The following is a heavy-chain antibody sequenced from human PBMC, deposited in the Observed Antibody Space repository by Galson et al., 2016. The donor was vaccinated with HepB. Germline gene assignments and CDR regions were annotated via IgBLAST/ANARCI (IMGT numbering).Heavy chain of an antibody. CDR1: GFTFSDYAMS. Sequence: LRLSCAASGFTFSDYAMSWVRQAPGKGLEWVSAISGSGTNTYFSTSLKTRLTISKDTSKNQVVLTMTKMDPVDTATYYCARMSGRHLYGTGGGTYYYGMDVWGPGTTVTVSS. V-gene: IGHV2-70*20. J-gene: IGHJ6*02. CDR3: ARMSGRHLYGTGGGTYYYGMDV. CDR2: SGSGTNT. D-gene: IGHD3-10*01.